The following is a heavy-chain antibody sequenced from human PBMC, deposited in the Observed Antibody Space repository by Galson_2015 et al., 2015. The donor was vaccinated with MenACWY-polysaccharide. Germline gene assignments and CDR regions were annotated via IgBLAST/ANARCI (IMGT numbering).Heavy chain of an antibody. CDR3: AREGCSSTSCHEYFQH. D-gene: IGHD2-2*01. J-gene: IGHJ1*01. V-gene: IGHV3-53*01. Sequence: SLRLSCAASGFTVSSNYMSWVRQAPGKGLEWVSVNYSGGSTYYADSVKGRFTTSRDNSKNTLYLQMNSLRAEDTAVYYCAREGCSSTSCHEYFQHWGQGTLVTVSS. CDR2: NYSGGST. CDR1: GFTVSSNY.